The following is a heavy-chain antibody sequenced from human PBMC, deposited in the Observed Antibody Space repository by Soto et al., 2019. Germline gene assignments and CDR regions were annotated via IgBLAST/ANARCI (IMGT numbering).Heavy chain of an antibody. D-gene: IGHD4-17*01. CDR2: IYYSGRT. CDR1: GVSISSGGYY. V-gene: IGHV4-31*03. Sequence: SETLSLTCTVSGVSISSGGYYWGWIRQHPGKGLEWIGNIYYSGRTYYNPSLKSRVTMSVDTSKNHFSLKLSSVTAADTAMYCCASVIGGDSEYYFDYWGQGTLVTVSS. CDR3: ASVIGGDSEYYFDY. J-gene: IGHJ4*02.